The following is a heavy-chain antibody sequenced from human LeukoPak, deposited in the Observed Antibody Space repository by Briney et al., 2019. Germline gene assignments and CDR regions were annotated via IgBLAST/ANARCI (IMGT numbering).Heavy chain of an antibody. Sequence: GGSLRLSCAASGFTFSSYAMNWVRQAPGKGLEWVSTISGSGGSKRYADSVEGRFTISRDNSKNTVYLQMNSLRAEDTAIYYCAKLTSASGAYGVDVWGQGTTVTVSS. J-gene: IGHJ6*02. V-gene: IGHV3-23*01. CDR1: GFTFSSYA. CDR3: AKLTSASGAYGVDV. CDR2: ISGSGGSK. D-gene: IGHD3-10*01.